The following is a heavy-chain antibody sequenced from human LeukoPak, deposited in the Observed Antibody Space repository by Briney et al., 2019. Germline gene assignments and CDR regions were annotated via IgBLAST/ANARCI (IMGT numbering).Heavy chain of an antibody. CDR2: ISSSSSYI. CDR3: ARDRGDMVRGVIRENNRFDP. V-gene: IGHV3-21*01. J-gene: IGHJ5*02. D-gene: IGHD3-10*01. CDR1: GFTFSSYS. Sequence: GGSLRLSCAASGFTFSSYSMNWVRQAPGKGLEWVSSISSSSSYIYYADSVKGRFTISRDNAKNSLYLQMNSLRAEDTAVYYCARDRGDMVRGVIRENNRFDPWGQGTLVTVSS.